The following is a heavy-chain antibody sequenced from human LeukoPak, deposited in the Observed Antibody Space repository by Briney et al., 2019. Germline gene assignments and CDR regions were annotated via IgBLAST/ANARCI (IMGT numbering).Heavy chain of an antibody. CDR3: ARQSVYDSSGYYYFNYYFDY. J-gene: IGHJ4*02. V-gene: IGHV3-53*01. CDR2: IYSGGST. D-gene: IGHD3-22*01. Sequence: GGSLRLSCAASGFTVSSNYMSWVRQAPGKGLEWVSVIYSGGSTYYVDSVKGRFTISRDNSKNTLYLQMNSLRAEDTAVYYCARQSVYDSSGYYYFNYYFDYWGQGTLVTVSS. CDR1: GFTVSSNY.